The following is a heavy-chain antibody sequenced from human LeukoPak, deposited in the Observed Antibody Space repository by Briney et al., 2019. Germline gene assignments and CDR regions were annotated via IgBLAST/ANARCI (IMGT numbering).Heavy chain of an antibody. CDR2: IAPSVDTT. CDR3: VREKSGGYFDY. D-gene: IGHD2-8*02. J-gene: IGHJ4*02. CDR1: GFTFTNYL. V-gene: IGHV1-46*01. Sequence: GASVKVSCKSSGFTFTNYLLHWVRQAPGQGLEWVGRIAPSVDTTNYAQKFRDRVTMTRDTSTSTVYMELRSLRSEDTAVYSCVREKSGGYFDYWGQGTLVSVSS.